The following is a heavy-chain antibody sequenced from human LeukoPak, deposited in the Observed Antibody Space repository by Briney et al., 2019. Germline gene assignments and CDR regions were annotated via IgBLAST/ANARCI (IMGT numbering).Heavy chain of an antibody. V-gene: IGHV3-53*01. CDR1: GFTVSSTY. Sequence: GGSLRLSCAASGFTVSSTYMSWVRQAPGKGLEWVSTLYSGGSTHYADSVKGRFTISRDNAKNSLFLQMNSLRAEDTAAYYCARAFNFDNIGTLGVYDVWGRGTMVTVSS. CDR2: LYSGGST. CDR3: ARAFNFDNIGTLGVYDV. D-gene: IGHD3-22*01. J-gene: IGHJ3*01.